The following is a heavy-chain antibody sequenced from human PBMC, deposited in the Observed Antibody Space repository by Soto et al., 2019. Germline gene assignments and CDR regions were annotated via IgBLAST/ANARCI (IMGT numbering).Heavy chain of an antibody. CDR2: ISYDGSNK. CDR3: AKDGEYSSSLLDY. V-gene: IGHV3-30*18. CDR1: GFTFSSYG. D-gene: IGHD6-13*01. Sequence: PGGSLRLSCAASGFTFSSYGMHWVRQAPGKGLEWVAVISYDGSNKYYADSVKGRFTISRDNSKNTLYLQMNSLRAEDTAVYYCAKDGEYSSSLLDYWGQGTLVTVSS. J-gene: IGHJ4*02.